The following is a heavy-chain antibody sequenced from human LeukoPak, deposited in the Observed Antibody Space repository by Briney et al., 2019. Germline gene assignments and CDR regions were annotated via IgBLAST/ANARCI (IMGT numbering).Heavy chain of an antibody. CDR3: ASVAYNWNGDYYFDY. J-gene: IGHJ4*02. CDR2: ISANKGKT. D-gene: IGHD1-1*01. Sequence: GAAVKVSSKPSGYTFTRYSISRVRQTLGARSERMGWISANKGKTNYAQTLKGRVTMTTETSTSTGYMQLRSLSSHDTAVYSCASVAYNWNGDYYFDYWGQGTLVTVSS. V-gene: IGHV1-18*04. CDR1: GYTFTRYS.